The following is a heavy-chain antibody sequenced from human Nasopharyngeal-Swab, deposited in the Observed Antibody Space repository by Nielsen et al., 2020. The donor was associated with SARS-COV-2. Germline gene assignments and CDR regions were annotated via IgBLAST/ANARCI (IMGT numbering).Heavy chain of an antibody. J-gene: IGHJ4*02. CDR2: ISTSSTNL. D-gene: IGHD4-17*01. Sequence: VRQAPGKGLECVSSISTSSTNLYYADSVKGRFTSSRDNARNSLYLEMNSLRVEDTAVYYCARGPAGSYGDFDYWGQGILVSVSS. V-gene: IGHV3-21*01. CDR3: ARGPAGSYGDFDY.